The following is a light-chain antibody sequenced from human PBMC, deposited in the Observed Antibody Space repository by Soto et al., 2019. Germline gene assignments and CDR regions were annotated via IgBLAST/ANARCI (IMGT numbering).Light chain of an antibody. CDR3: ATWDSSLSAGV. Sequence: QSVLTQPPSVSAAPGQKVTISCSGSSSKIGNNYVSWYKQLPGTAPKLLIYDNDKRPSGIPDRFSGSKSGTSATLGVTGLQTGDEADYYCATWDSSLSAGVFGGGTKLTVL. J-gene: IGLJ2*01. CDR2: DND. CDR1: SSKIGNNY. V-gene: IGLV1-51*01.